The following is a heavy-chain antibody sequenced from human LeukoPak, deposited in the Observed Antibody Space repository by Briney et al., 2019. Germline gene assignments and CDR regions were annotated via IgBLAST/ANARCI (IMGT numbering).Heavy chain of an antibody. CDR1: GFTFSSYA. Sequence: GGSLRLSCAASGFTFSSYAMTWVRQAPGKGLEWVSAIGDSTYSADSVMGRFTISRDNSKNTLYLQMNSLRSEDTAVYYCAKATRPADSSSNYVDFDCWGQGTRVTVSS. V-gene: IGHV3-23*01. J-gene: IGHJ4*02. D-gene: IGHD6-13*01. CDR2: IGDST. CDR3: AKATRPADSSSNYVDFDC.